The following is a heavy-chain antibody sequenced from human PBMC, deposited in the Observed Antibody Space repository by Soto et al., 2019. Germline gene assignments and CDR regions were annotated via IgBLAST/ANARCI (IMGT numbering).Heavy chain of an antibody. Sequence: AGGSLRLSCAASGFTFSSYAMSWVRQAPGRGLEWVSAISGSGGSTYYADSVKGRFTISRDNSKNTLYLQMNSLRAEDTAVYYCAKDYTYYYDSSGYQYYWGQGTLVTVSS. CDR3: AKDYTYYYDSSGYQYY. V-gene: IGHV3-23*01. CDR2: ISGSGGST. D-gene: IGHD3-22*01. CDR1: GFTFSSYA. J-gene: IGHJ4*02.